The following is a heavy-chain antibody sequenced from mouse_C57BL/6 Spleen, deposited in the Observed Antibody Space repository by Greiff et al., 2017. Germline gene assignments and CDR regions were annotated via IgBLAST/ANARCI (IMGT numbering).Heavy chain of an antibody. V-gene: IGHV1-50*01. CDR2: IDPSDSYT. CDR3: ASPRSSGYAMDY. CDR1: GYTFTSYW. D-gene: IGHD3-2*02. Sequence: QVQLQQPGAELVKPGASVKLSCKASGYTFTSYWMPWVKQRPGQGLEWIGEIDPSDSYTNYNQKFKGKATLTVDTSSSTAYMQLSSLTSEDSAVYYCASPRSSGYAMDYWGQGTSVTVSS. J-gene: IGHJ4*01.